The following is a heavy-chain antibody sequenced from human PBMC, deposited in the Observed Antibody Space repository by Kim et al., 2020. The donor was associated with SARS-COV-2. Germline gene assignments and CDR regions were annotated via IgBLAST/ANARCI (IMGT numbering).Heavy chain of an antibody. CDR3: ARGGLTGGFDY. D-gene: IGHD2-8*02. J-gene: IGHJ4*02. Sequence: THYADYGMGRFTISRDSSRNTVFLQMNSLRAEDTAVYYCARGGLTGGFDYWGQGTLVTVSS. V-gene: IGHV3-23*01. CDR2: T.